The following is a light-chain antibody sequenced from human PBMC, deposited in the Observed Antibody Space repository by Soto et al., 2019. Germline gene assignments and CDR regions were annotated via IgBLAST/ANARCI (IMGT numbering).Light chain of an antibody. J-gene: IGKJ4*01. CDR2: LGS. CDR3: MQVLQTPLT. CDR1: QSLLQSNGYNY. V-gene: IGKV2-28*01. Sequence: DIVMTQSPLSLPVTPGEPASISCRSSQSLLQSNGYNYLDWYVQKPGQSPQLLIYLGSNRASGVPDRFSGSGSGTDFTLKISRVEAEDVGVYYCMQVLQTPLTFGGGTKVEIK.